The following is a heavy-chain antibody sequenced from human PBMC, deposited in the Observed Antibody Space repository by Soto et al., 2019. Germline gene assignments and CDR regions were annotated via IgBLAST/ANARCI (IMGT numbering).Heavy chain of an antibody. CDR3: SRGLVSSP. J-gene: IGHJ5*02. V-gene: IGHV3-7*05. D-gene: IGHD2-15*01. CDR1: GFTFSHSW. Sequence: GGSLRLSCAASGFTFSHSWMSWVRQAPGKGLEWVANIKEDGSEIHYVDSVKGRFTITRDENRSIAYLQMNSLNIEDTAVYYCSRGLVSSPWGQGTLVTVSS. CDR2: IKEDGSEI.